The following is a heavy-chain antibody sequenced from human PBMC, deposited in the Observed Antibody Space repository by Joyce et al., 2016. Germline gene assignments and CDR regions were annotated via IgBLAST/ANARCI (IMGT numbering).Heavy chain of an antibody. J-gene: IGHJ4*02. CDR3: ARGNDYDYWSGYEAHYLDY. D-gene: IGHD3-3*01. Sequence: QVQLQESGPGLVKPSETLSLSCTVSGGSISSYYWSWIRQPPGKGLEWIGYINHRGRTNYNPSLKSRVTISVDTSKNEFSLKMTSVTAADTAVYYCARGNDYDYWSGYEAHYLDYWGQGTLVTVSS. CDR1: GGSISSYY. V-gene: IGHV4-59*01. CDR2: INHRGRT.